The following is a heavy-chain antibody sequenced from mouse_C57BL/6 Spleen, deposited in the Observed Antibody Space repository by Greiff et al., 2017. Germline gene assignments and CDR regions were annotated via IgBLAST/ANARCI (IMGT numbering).Heavy chain of an antibody. CDR3: GRGEYFDY. J-gene: IGHJ2*01. CDR2: INPSTGGT. V-gene: IGHV1-42*01. Sequence: EVQLQQSGPELVKPGASVKISCKASGYSFTGYYMNWVKQSPEKSLEWIGEINPSTGGTTYNQKFKAKATLTVDKSSSTAYMQLKSFASEDSAVYYCGRGEYFDYWGQGTTLTVSS. CDR1: GYSFTGYY.